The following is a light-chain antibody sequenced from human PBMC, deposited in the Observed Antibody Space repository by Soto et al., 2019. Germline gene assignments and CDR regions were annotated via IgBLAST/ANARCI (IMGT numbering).Light chain of an antibody. V-gene: IGKV3-20*01. CDR2: GAS. CDR1: QGVRSSY. J-gene: IGKJ2*01. Sequence: IVLTQSPGPLFLSPGERPTLSCWARQGVRSSYLAWYPQKPGQAPRLLLYGASARAAGNPDRFTGSGSGVDVTLTISRREPEDFAVYYCRQYGTPTYTVGRRRELEIK. CDR3: RQYGTPTYT.